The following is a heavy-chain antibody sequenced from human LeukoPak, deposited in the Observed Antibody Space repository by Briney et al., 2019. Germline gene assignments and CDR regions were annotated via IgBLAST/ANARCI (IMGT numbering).Heavy chain of an antibody. Sequence: ASVKVSCKASGYTFTSYGISWVRQAPGQGLEWMGWISAYNGNTNYAQKLQGRVTMTTDTSTSTAYMELRSLRSDDTAVYYCARMVGWDCSSTSCLYYYMDVWGKGTTVTVSS. CDR3: ARMVGWDCSSTSCLYYYMDV. V-gene: IGHV1-18*01. CDR1: GYTFTSYG. J-gene: IGHJ6*03. CDR2: ISAYNGNT. D-gene: IGHD2-2*01.